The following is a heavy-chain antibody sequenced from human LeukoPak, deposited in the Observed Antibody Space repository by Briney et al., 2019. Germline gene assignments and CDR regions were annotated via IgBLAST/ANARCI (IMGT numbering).Heavy chain of an antibody. V-gene: IGHV3-23*01. CDR1: GFTFSNYG. J-gene: IGHJ4*02. D-gene: IGHD2-15*01. Sequence: GGSLRLSCAASGFTFSNYGMHWLRQVPGKGLEWVSAISGSGGSTYYADSVKGRFTISRDNSKNTLYLQMNSLRAEDTAVYYCAKDRAVVVVAASYYFDYWGQGTLVTVSS. CDR3: AKDRAVVVVAASYYFDY. CDR2: ISGSGGST.